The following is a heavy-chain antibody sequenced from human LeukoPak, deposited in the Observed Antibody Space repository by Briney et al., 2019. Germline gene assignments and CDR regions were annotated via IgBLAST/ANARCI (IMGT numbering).Heavy chain of an antibody. CDR1: GYTFTSYY. CDR3: ARTPRTPASTDHDYYFMDV. V-gene: IGHV1-46*01. CDR2: INHRDGST. Sequence: ASVKVSCKTSGYTFTSYYMHWVRQAPGQGLEWMGVINHRDGSTSYTEKFQGRLTLPSDTSTKTVYMELRTHRSEDTAVYYCARTPRTPASTDHDYYFMDVWGRGTTVTVSS. J-gene: IGHJ6*03. D-gene: IGHD6-13*01.